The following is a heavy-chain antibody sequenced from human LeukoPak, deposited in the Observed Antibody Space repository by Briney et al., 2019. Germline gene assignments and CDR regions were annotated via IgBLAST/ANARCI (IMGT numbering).Heavy chain of an antibody. CDR3: AKYYDSSGYYGFDY. V-gene: IGHV4-39*07. Sequence: SETLSLTCTVSGGSMSSSSYYWGWIRQPPGKGLEWIGSIYYSGSTYYNPSLKSRVTISVDTSKNQFSLKLSSVTAADTAVYYCAKYYDSSGYYGFDYWGQGTLVTVSS. CDR2: IYYSGST. D-gene: IGHD3-22*01. J-gene: IGHJ4*02. CDR1: GGSMSSSSYY.